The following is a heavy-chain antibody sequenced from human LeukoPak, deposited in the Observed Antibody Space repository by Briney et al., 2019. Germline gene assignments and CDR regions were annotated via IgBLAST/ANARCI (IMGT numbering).Heavy chain of an antibody. CDR1: GGSISSSSYY. D-gene: IGHD6-13*01. Sequence: SEALSLTCTVSGGSISSSSYYWGWIRQPPGKGLEWIGSIYYSGSTYYNPSLKSRVTISVDTSKNQFSLKLSSVTAADTAVYYCARPVYDSSSWLSAFDIWGQGTMVTVSS. CDR3: ARPVYDSSSWLSAFDI. CDR2: IYYSGST. V-gene: IGHV4-39*01. J-gene: IGHJ3*02.